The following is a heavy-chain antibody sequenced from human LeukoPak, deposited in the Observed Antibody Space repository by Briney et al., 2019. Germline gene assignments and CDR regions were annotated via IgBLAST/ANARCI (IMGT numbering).Heavy chain of an antibody. V-gene: IGHV4-34*01. CDR3: ARMGRYCSGGSCYSWYFDL. Sequence: SETLSLTCAVYGGSFSGYYWSWIRQPPGKGLEWIGEINHSGSTNYNPSLKSRVTISVDTSKNQFSLKLSSVTAADTAVYYCARMGRYCSGGSCYSWYFDLWGRGTLVTVSS. CDR2: INHSGST. D-gene: IGHD2-15*01. J-gene: IGHJ2*01. CDR1: GGSFSGYY.